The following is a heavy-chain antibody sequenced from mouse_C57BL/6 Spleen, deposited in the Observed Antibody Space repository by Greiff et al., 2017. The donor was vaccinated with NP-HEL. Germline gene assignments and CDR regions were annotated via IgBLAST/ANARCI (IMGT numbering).Heavy chain of an antibody. Sequence: VQLQQSAAELAKPGASVKLSCKASGYTFTSYWMDWVKQRPGQGLEWIGYINPSSGYTKYNQKFKDKATLTADKSSSTAYMQLSSLTYEDSAVYYCAREGSNYVRLFAYWGQGTLVTVSA. CDR2: INPSSGYT. J-gene: IGHJ3*01. D-gene: IGHD2-5*01. CDR1: GYTFTSYW. CDR3: AREGSNYVRLFAY. V-gene: IGHV1-7*01.